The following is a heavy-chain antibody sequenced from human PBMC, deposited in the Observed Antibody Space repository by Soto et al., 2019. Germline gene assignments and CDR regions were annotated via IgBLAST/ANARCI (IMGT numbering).Heavy chain of an antibody. Sequence: RLSFAASGFPFITYSMNWVRQAPGKGLEWVSSISSSSTYISYADSVKGRFTISRDNAKSSLYLQMDSLRAEDTAVYYCARDPYSFLTGTSDYWGQGTLVTVSS. CDR2: ISSSSTYI. J-gene: IGHJ4*02. D-gene: IGHD3-9*01. CDR3: ARDPYSFLTGTSDY. CDR1: GFPFITYS. V-gene: IGHV3-21*01.